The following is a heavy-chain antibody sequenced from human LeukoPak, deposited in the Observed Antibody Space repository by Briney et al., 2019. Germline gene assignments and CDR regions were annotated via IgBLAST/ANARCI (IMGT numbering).Heavy chain of an antibody. Sequence: GGSLRLSCAASGFTFSSYGMHWVRQAPGKGLEWVAFIRYDGSNKYYADSVKGRFTISRDNSKNTLYLQMNSLRAEDTAVYYCAKVVVPAASPLNWLDPWGQGTLVTVSS. CDR3: AKVVVPAASPLNWLDP. CDR2: IRYDGSNK. D-gene: IGHD2-2*01. CDR1: GFTFSSYG. V-gene: IGHV3-30*02. J-gene: IGHJ5*02.